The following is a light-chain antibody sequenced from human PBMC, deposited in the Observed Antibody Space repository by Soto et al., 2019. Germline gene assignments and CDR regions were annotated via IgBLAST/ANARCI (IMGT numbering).Light chain of an antibody. CDR1: SSDVGRYDY. Sequence: HSVLTQPRSVSASPGQSVAISCTGTSSDVGRYDYVSWYQQHPGKAPKLIVYDVTERPSGVPDRFSGSKSGNTASLTISGLQAEDEADYSCCSFAGSYSYVFGTGTKVAV. CDR3: CSFAGSYSYV. J-gene: IGLJ1*01. CDR2: DVT. V-gene: IGLV2-11*01.